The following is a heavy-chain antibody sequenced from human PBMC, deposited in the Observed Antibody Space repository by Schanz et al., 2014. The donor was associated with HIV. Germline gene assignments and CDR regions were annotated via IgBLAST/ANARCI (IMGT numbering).Heavy chain of an antibody. J-gene: IGHJ6*02. CDR1: GFTIRSYT. Sequence: VQLVESGGGLVQPGASLRLSCAVSGFTIRSYTMSWVRQAPGKGLEWVAVISYDGSNKYYADSVKGRFTISRDNSKNTLYLQMNSLRADDTAVYYCAKDQGYDFWSGYYNYYDMDVWGQGTTVTVSS. CDR2: ISYDGSNK. D-gene: IGHD3-3*01. V-gene: IGHV3-30-3*01. CDR3: AKDQGYDFWSGYYNYYDMDV.